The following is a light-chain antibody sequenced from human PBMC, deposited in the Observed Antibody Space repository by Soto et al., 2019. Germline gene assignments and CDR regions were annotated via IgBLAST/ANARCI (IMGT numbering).Light chain of an antibody. V-gene: IGLV2-8*01. CDR1: SSDVGGYNY. CDR2: EVS. CDR3: SSYGGSNNNVI. J-gene: IGLJ2*01. Sequence: QSALTQPPSASGSPGQSVTISCTGTSSDVGGYNYVSWYQQHPGKAPKLVIYEVSKRPSGVPDRFSGSRSGNTASLTVSGLQAADEADYYCSSYGGSNNNVIFGGGTKLTVL.